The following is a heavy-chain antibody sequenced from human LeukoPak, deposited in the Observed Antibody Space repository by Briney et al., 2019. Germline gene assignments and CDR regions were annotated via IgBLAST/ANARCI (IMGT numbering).Heavy chain of an antibody. CDR2: VHHSGIT. Sequence: PSETLSLTCTVSGGSISSSSYYWGWIRQPPGKGLEWIGSVHHSGITYYNPSLKSRVTMSLDTSKNQIFLRMTSVTAADTALYFCARDDSDYAYWGQGTLVTVSS. CDR1: GGSISSSSYY. D-gene: IGHD4/OR15-4a*01. V-gene: IGHV4-39*07. CDR3: ARDDSDYAY. J-gene: IGHJ4*02.